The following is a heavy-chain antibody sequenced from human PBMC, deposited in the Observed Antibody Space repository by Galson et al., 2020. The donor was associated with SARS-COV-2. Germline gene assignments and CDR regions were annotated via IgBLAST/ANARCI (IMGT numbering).Heavy chain of an antibody. CDR3: AGISRFCATTSCSYFYFYGRDV. CDR1: GGTFNSYS. D-gene: IGHD2-2*01. Sequence: SVKVSCKASGGTFNSYSISWVRQAPGQGLEWMGGIIPVFGTTNYAQKFRGRVTISADGSTSTVYMEVSSLRSEDTAMYYCAGISRFCATTSCSYFYFYGRDVWGQGSTVTVSS. V-gene: IGHV1-69*13. J-gene: IGHJ6*02. CDR2: IIPVFGTT.